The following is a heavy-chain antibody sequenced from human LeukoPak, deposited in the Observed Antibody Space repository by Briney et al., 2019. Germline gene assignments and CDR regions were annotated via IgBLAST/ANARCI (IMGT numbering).Heavy chain of an antibody. CDR1: GFTFSNYN. CDR3: ARANPPNWNYHYYYYMDV. Sequence: SRGSLRLSCAASGFTFSNYNMHWVRQAPGKGLEWVSYITLSRSTIYYADSVEGRFTISRDNARNSLYLQMNSLRAEDTAVYYCARANPPNWNYHYYYYMDVWGKGTTVTVSS. V-gene: IGHV3-48*01. CDR2: ITLSRSTI. D-gene: IGHD1-20*01. J-gene: IGHJ6*03.